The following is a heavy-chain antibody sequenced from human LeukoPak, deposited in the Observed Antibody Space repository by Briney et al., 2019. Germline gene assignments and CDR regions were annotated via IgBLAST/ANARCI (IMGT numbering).Heavy chain of an antibody. Sequence: ASVKVSCKASGYTFTSYYMHWVRQAPGQGLEWMGIINPSGGSTSYAQKFQGRVTMTRDTSISTAYMELSRLRSDDTAVYYCAQGDYVGYWGQGTLVTVSS. J-gene: IGHJ4*02. CDR3: AQGDYVGY. CDR1: GYTFTSYY. CDR2: INPSGGST. V-gene: IGHV1-46*01.